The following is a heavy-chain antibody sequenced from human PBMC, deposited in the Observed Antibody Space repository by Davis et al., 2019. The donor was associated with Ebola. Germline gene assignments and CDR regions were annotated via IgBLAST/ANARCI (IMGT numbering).Heavy chain of an antibody. Sequence: GESLKISCQASGYNFNNYWIGWVGQMPGRGLEWMGIIHPGQFGTRYSPSFQGQVTISADKSTSTAYLQWTSLKASDSAMYFCARHADSVDISAHFNHWGQGTLVTVSS. CDR1: GYNFNNYW. CDR2: IHPGQFGT. J-gene: IGHJ4*02. V-gene: IGHV5-51*01. D-gene: IGHD2-15*01. CDR3: ARHADSVDISAHFNH.